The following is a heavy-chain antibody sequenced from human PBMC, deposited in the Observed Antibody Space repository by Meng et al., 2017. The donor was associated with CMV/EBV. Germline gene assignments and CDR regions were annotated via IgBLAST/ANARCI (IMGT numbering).Heavy chain of an antibody. J-gene: IGHJ4*02. CDR1: GSTFSSYA. CDR2: IIPIFGTA. V-gene: IGHV1-69*05. Sequence: KPSGSTFSSYAIGWVRQAPGQGLGWMGGIIPIFGTANYAQKFQGRVTITTDESTSTAYMELSSLRSEDTAVYYCARSIFGVVAYFDYWGQGTLVTVSS. CDR3: ARSIFGVVAYFDY. D-gene: IGHD3-3*01.